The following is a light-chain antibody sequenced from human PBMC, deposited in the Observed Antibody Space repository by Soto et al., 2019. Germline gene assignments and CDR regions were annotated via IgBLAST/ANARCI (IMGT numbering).Light chain of an antibody. V-gene: IGKV1-5*03. CDR2: KAS. CDR1: QSISSW. CDR3: QQLRMYPST. Sequence: QRTRSLSTLSTSVGDRITITCRASQSISSWLAWYQQKPGKAPKLLIYKASSLESGVPSRFSGSGSGTEFTLTISSLQPDDFATYYCQQLRMYPSTFGGGTKVDIK. J-gene: IGKJ4*01.